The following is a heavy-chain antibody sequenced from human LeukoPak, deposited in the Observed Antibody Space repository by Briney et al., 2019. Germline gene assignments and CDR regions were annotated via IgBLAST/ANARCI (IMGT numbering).Heavy chain of an antibody. D-gene: IGHD3-16*01. CDR1: GFTFSSYG. Sequence: GGSLRLSCAASGFTFSSYGMHWVRQAPGKGLEWVAFIRYDGSNKYYADSVKGRFTISRDNSKNTLYLQMNSLRAEDTAVYYCAKGPGWGSYYYYYMDVWGKGTTVTISS. CDR2: IRYDGSNK. J-gene: IGHJ6*03. V-gene: IGHV3-30*02. CDR3: AKGPGWGSYYYYYMDV.